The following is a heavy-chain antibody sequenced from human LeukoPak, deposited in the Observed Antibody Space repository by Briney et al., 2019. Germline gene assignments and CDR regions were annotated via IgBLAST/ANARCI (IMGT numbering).Heavy chain of an antibody. J-gene: IGHJ4*02. Sequence: PGGSLRLSCAASGFTFSSYAMSWVRQAPGKGLEWVSAISGSGGSTYYADSVKGRFTISRDNSKNTLYLQMNSLRAEDTAVYYCARTPWIQLWSFFDYWGQGTLVTVSS. D-gene: IGHD5-18*01. V-gene: IGHV3-23*01. CDR3: ARTPWIQLWSFFDY. CDR1: GFTFSSYA. CDR2: ISGSGGST.